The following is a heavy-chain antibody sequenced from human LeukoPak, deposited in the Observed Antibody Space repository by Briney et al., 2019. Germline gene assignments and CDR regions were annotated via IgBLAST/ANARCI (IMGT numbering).Heavy chain of an antibody. CDR2: ISGSGSGT. V-gene: IGHV3-23*01. CDR3: AKAAPKWELRLMFDY. J-gene: IGHJ4*02. D-gene: IGHD1-26*01. Sequence: GGSLRLSCAASGITLSSYAMNWVRQAPGKGLEWVSGISGSGSGTYYAHSVKGRFTIFRDNSKNTLYLQMNSLRAEDTAVYYCAKAAPKWELRLMFDYWGQGTLVTVSS. CDR1: GITLSSYA.